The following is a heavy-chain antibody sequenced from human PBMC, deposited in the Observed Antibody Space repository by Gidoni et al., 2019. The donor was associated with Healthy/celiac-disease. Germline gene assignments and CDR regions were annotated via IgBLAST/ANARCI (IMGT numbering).Heavy chain of an antibody. CDR2: IYYSGST. J-gene: IGHJ4*02. CDR3: ARLHVTEIYYDSSVDYFDY. Sequence: QLQLQESGPGLVKPSETLSLTCTVSGGSISSSSYYWGWIRQPPGKGLEWIGSIYYSGSTYYNPSLKSRVTISVDTSKNQFSLKLSSVTAADTAVYYCARLHVTEIYYDSSVDYFDYWGQGTLVTVSS. CDR1: GGSISSSSYY. V-gene: IGHV4-39*01. D-gene: IGHD3-22*01.